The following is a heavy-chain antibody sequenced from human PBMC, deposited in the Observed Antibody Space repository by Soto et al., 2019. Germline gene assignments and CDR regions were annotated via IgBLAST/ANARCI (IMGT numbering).Heavy chain of an antibody. V-gene: IGHV1-69*12. CDR1: GGTFSSYA. D-gene: IGHD3-22*01. CDR3: ARAPAYYDSERFDY. J-gene: IGHJ4*02. Sequence: QVQLVQSGAEVKKPGSSVKVSCKASGGTFSSYAISWVRQAPGQGLEWMGGIIPIFGTANYAQKFQGRVTITADDSTSTGYMELSSLRSEDTAVYYCARAPAYYDSERFDYWGQGTLVTVSS. CDR2: IIPIFGTA.